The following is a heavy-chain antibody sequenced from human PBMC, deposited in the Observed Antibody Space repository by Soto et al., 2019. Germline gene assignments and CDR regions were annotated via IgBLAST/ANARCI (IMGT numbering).Heavy chain of an antibody. J-gene: IGHJ6*02. D-gene: IGHD6-13*01. CDR1: GFTFSSYS. V-gene: IGHV3-21*01. CDR3: ARDRAGTIDYYYYGMDV. Sequence: PGGSLRLSCAASGFTFSSYSMNWVRQAPGKGLEWVSSISSSSSYIYYADSVKGRFTISRDNAKNSLYLQMNSLRAEDTAVYYCARDRAGTIDYYYYGMDVWGQGTTVTVSS. CDR2: ISSSSSYI.